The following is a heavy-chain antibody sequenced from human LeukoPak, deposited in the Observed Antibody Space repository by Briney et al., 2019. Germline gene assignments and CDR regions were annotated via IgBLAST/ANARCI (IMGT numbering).Heavy chain of an antibody. CDR2: IYTSGNT. CDR1: GGSISSGSYY. Sequence: SQTLSLTCTVSGGSISSGSYYWSWIRQPAGKGLEWIGRIYTSGNTNYNPSLKSRVTISVDTSKNQFSLKLSSVTAADTAIYYCVKDNGRWFDPWGQGTLVIVSS. J-gene: IGHJ5*02. D-gene: IGHD1-26*01. V-gene: IGHV4-61*02. CDR3: VKDNGRWFDP.